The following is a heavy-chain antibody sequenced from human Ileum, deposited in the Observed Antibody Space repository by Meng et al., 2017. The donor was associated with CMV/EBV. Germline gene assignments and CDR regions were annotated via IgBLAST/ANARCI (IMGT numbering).Heavy chain of an antibody. J-gene: IGHJ5*02. CDR2: INHSGST. D-gene: IGHD2-2*01. CDR3: ARGVRGYCSSTSCYLMGAWFDP. V-gene: IGHV4-34*01. CDR1: GYY. Sequence: GYYWSWIRRPPGKGLEWIGEINHSGSTNYNPSLKSRVTISVDTSKNQFSLKLSSVTAADTAVYYCARGVRGYCSSTSCYLMGAWFDPWGQGTLVTVSS.